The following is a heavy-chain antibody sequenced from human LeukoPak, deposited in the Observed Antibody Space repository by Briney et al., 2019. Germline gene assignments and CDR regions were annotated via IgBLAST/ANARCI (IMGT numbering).Heavy chain of an antibody. Sequence: GGSLRLSCAASGFTFSNYSMNWVRQAPGKGLEWVSAISGSGGMTYYADSVKGRFTISRDNSKNTLYLQMNSLRAEDTAVYYCAKGQEQWLVLYFDYWGQGTLVTVSS. D-gene: IGHD6-19*01. CDR3: AKGQEQWLVLYFDY. V-gene: IGHV3-23*01. CDR2: ISGSGGMT. CDR1: GFTFSNYS. J-gene: IGHJ4*02.